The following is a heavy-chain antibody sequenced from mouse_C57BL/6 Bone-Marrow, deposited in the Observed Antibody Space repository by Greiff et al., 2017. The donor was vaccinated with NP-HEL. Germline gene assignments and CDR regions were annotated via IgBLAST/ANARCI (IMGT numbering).Heavy chain of an antibody. CDR3: ARPPKYDGSSYGFAY. J-gene: IGHJ3*01. CDR2: INPNNGGT. D-gene: IGHD1-1*01. CDR1: GYTFTDYN. V-gene: IGHV1-18*01. Sequence: EVQLQQSGPELVKPGASVKIPCKASGYTFTDYNMDWVKQSHGKSLEWIGDINPNNGGTIYNQKFKGKATLTVDKSSSTAYVELRSLTSEDTAVYYGARPPKYDGSSYGFAYWGQGTLVTVSA.